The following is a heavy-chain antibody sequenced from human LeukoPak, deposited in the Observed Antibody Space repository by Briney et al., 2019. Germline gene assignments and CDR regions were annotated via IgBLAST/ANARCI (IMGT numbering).Heavy chain of an antibody. J-gene: IGHJ3*02. D-gene: IGHD5-24*01. CDR1: GYSFTTYW. CDR3: ARHGVEGYNGAFHI. V-gene: IGHV5-51*01. Sequence: GESLKISFRGSGYSFTTYWIGWVRQMPGKGLEWMGIIYPGDSDTRYTPSFQGQVTMSADKSINTAYLQWSSLRASDTAMYYCARHGVEGYNGAFHIWGQGTMVTVSS. CDR2: IYPGDSDT.